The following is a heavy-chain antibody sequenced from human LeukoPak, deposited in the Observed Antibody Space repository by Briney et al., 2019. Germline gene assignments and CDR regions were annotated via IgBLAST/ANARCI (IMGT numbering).Heavy chain of an antibody. CDR3: ARQGRLLLQYYFDY. D-gene: IGHD3-22*01. V-gene: IGHV4-39*01. CDR1: GGSISSSSYY. Sequence: PSETLSLPCTVAGGSISSSSYYWGWIRQPPGKGLEWIGSIYYSGSTYYNPSLTSRVTISVDTSKNQFSLKLSSVTAADTAVYYCARQGRLLLQYYFDYWGQGTLVTVSS. CDR2: IYYSGST. J-gene: IGHJ4*02.